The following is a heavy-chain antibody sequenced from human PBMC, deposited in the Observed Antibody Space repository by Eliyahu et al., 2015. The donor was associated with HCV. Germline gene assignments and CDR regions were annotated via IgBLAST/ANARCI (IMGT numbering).Heavy chain of an antibody. V-gene: IGHV1-3*01. CDR2: INADNGNT. D-gene: IGHD3-10*01. Sequence: QVQLVQSGAEVXKPGASVXVSCXASGYXXXNYAMHXVRQAPGQRLEWMGCINADNGNTKYSQKFQGRVTITRDTSASTADMELSSLRSEDTAVYYCARVELWFGELWYFDLWGRGTLVTVSS. CDR3: ARVELWFGELWYFDL. CDR1: GYXXXNYA. J-gene: IGHJ2*01.